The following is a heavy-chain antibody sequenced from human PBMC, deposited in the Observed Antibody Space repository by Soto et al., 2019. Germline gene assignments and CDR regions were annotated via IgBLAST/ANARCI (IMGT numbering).Heavy chain of an antibody. Sequence: EVQLLESGGGLVQPGGSLRLSCAASGFTFSSYAMSWVRQAPGKGLEWVSYISSSSSTIYYADSVKGRFTISRDNAKNSLYLQMNSLRDEDTAVYYCAREQKGNVLRFLGYYYYGMDVWGQGTTVTVSS. V-gene: IGHV3-48*02. CDR1: GFTFSSYA. CDR2: ISSSSSTI. D-gene: IGHD3-3*01. J-gene: IGHJ6*02. CDR3: AREQKGNVLRFLGYYYYGMDV.